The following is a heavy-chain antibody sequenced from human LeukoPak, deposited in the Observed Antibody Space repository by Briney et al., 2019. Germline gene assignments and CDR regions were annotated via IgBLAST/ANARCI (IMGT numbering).Heavy chain of an antibody. CDR3: ARDYGGNSYYFDY. D-gene: IGHD4-23*01. V-gene: IGHV4-39*07. J-gene: IGHJ4*02. Sequence: SETLSLTCTVSGGSISSSSYYWGWIRQPPGKGLEWIGSIYYSGSTYYNPSLKSRVTISVDTSKNQFSLKLSSVTAADTAVYYCARDYGGNSYYFDYWGRGTLVTVSS. CDR1: GGSISSSSYY. CDR2: IYYSGST.